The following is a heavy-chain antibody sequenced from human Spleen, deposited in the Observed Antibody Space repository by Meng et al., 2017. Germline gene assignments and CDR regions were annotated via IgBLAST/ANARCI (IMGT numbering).Heavy chain of an antibody. CDR2: ISAKKGDS. CDR3: ARGTPGRSYSDY. Sequence: QVQPVQSGPEVKKPGASVKVSCKASGYSFISYGITWVRQAPGQGLEWMGWISAKKGDSKYAQKLQGRLTMTTDTSTSTASMELRSLRSDDTAVYYCARGTPGRSYSDYWGQGTLVTVSS. CDR1: GYSFISYG. D-gene: IGHD3-10*01. V-gene: IGHV1-18*01. J-gene: IGHJ4*02.